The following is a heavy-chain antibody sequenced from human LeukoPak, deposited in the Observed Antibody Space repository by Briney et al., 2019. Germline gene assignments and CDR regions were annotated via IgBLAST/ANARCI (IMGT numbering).Heavy chain of an antibody. V-gene: IGHV1-24*01. CDR2: FDPEDGET. CDR1: GYTLTELS. Sequence: ASVKVSCKVSGYTLTELSMHWVRQAPGKGLEWMGGFDPEDGETIYAQKFQGRVTMTEDTSTDTAYMELSSLRSEDTAVYYCATSILGYHYMDVWGKGTTVTVSS. J-gene: IGHJ6*03. D-gene: IGHD2-15*01. CDR3: ATSILGYHYMDV.